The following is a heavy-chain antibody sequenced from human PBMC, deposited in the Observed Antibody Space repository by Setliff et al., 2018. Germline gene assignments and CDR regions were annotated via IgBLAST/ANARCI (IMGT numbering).Heavy chain of an antibody. Sequence: GGSLRLSCTASGFTFSNCWVSWVRQAPGKGLEWVSHISSDAATIYYADSVKGRFTIPRDNAKNSLYLQMNNLRAEDTAVYHCARGARLYETDHHYYGWLDPWGQGTLVTVSS. J-gene: IGHJ5*02. D-gene: IGHD3-22*01. CDR1: GFTFSNCW. CDR2: ISSDAATI. CDR3: ARGARLYETDHHYYGWLDP. V-gene: IGHV3-48*03.